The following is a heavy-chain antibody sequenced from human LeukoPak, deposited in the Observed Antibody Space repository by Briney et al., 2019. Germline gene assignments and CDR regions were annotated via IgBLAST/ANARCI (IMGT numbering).Heavy chain of an antibody. J-gene: IGHJ6*03. Sequence: SETLSLTCTVSGGSISSYYWSWIRQPAGKGLEWIGRIYTSGSTNYNPSLKSRVTMSVDTSKNQFSLKLSSVTAADAAVYYCARHRPLYGGYEDAYYYYMDVWGKGTTVTVSS. CDR2: IYTSGST. CDR3: ARHRPLYGGYEDAYYYYMDV. CDR1: GGSISSYY. V-gene: IGHV4-4*07. D-gene: IGHD5-12*01.